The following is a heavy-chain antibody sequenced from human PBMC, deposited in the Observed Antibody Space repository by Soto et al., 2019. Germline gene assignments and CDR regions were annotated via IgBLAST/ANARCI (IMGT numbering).Heavy chain of an antibody. CDR3: ARNNYLNNCFDP. D-gene: IGHD1-1*01. V-gene: IGHV2-5*02. J-gene: IGHJ5*02. CDR1: GFSLSSSGVG. CDR2: IYWDDDK. Sequence: QITLKESGPTLVKPTQTLTLTCTFSGFSLSSSGVGVGWIRQPPGKALEWLALIYWDDDKRYRASLKSRLTITKDTSKNQVVLTMTNMDPVDTGTYDCARNNYLNNCFDPWGQGTLVTVSS.